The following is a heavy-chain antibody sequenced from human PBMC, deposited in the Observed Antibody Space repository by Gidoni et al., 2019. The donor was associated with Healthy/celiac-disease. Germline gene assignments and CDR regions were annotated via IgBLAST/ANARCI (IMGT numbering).Heavy chain of an antibody. V-gene: IGHV3-30-3*01. CDR3: ARVVVVPAAADY. Sequence: QVQLVESGGGVVQPGRSLRLSCAASGFPFSSYAMHWVRQAPGKGLGWVAVISYDGSNKYYADSVKGRFTISRDNSKNTLYLQMNSLRAEDTAVYYCARVVVVPAAADYWGQGTLVTVSS. CDR1: GFPFSSYA. J-gene: IGHJ4*02. CDR2: ISYDGSNK. D-gene: IGHD2-2*01.